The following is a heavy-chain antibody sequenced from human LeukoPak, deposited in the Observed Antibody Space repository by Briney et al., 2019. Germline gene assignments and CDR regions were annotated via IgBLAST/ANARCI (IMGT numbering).Heavy chain of an antibody. V-gene: IGHV4-61*08. Sequence: PSETLSLTCTVSGGSISSGGYYWSWIRQHPGKGLEWIGYIYYSGSTNYNPSLKSRVTISVDTSKNQFSLKLSSVTAADTAVYYCARGFDWLYPNAFDIWGQGTMVTVSS. D-gene: IGHD3-9*01. CDR1: GGSISSGGYY. CDR2: IYYSGST. CDR3: ARGFDWLYPNAFDI. J-gene: IGHJ3*02.